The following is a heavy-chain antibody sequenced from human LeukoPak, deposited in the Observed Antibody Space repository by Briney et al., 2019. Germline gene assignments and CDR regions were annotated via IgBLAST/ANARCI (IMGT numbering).Heavy chain of an antibody. V-gene: IGHV3-30*02. CDR1: GFTFSSYG. Sequence: GGSLRLSCAASGFTFSSYGMHWVRQAPGKGLEWVAFIRYDGSNKYYADSVKGRFTISRDNSKNTLYLQMNSLRAEDTAVYYCAGVPATYYYYYMDVWGKGTTVTVSS. CDR2: IRYDGSNK. CDR3: AGVPATYYYYYMDV. D-gene: IGHD2-2*01. J-gene: IGHJ6*03.